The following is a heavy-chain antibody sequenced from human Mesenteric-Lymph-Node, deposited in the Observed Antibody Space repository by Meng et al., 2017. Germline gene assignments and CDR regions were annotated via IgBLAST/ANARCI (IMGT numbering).Heavy chain of an antibody. D-gene: IGHD3-22*01. CDR1: VGSISSGGHS. J-gene: IGHJ4*01. CDR3: ARVDSSGYFLDY. V-gene: IGHV4-31*03. Sequence: QVQPQASGPGLVKPSQTLSLTCTVSVGSISSGGHSWSWIRQHPGKGLEGFAYIYYSGSTYYNPSLKSRVILSVDTSKNQFSLKLSSVTAADTAVYYCARVDSSGYFLDYWGQGTLVTVSS. CDR2: IYYSGST.